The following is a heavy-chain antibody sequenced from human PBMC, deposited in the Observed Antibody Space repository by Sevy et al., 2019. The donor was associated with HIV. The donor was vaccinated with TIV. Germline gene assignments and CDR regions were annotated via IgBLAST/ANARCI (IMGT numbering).Heavy chain of an antibody. J-gene: IGHJ4*02. V-gene: IGHV3-15*01. D-gene: IGHD3-22*01. CDR1: GFTFSNAW. CDR3: TTPVIDISYDSSGYYPYYFDY. Sequence: GGSLRLSCAASGFTFSNAWMSWVRQAPGKGLEWVGRIKSKTDGGTTDYAAPVKGRFTISRDDSKNTLYLQMNSLKTEDTAVYYCTTPVIDISYDSSGYYPYYFDYWGQGTLVTVSS. CDR2: IKSKTDGGTT.